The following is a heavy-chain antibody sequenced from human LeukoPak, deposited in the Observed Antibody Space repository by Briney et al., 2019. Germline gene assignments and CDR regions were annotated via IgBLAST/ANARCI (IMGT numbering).Heavy chain of an antibody. CDR2: ISSNGGST. Sequence: GGSLRLSCAASGFTFSSYAMHWVRQAPGKGLEYVSAISSNGGSTYYANSVKGRFTISRGNSKNTLYLQMGSLRAEDMAVYYCAREGGYCSGGSCYRYFDLWGRGTLVTVSS. CDR1: GFTFSSYA. CDR3: AREGGYCSGGSCYRYFDL. V-gene: IGHV3-64*01. D-gene: IGHD2-15*01. J-gene: IGHJ2*01.